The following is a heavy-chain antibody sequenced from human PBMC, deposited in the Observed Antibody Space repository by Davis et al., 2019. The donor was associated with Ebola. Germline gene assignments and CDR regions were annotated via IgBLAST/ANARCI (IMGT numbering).Heavy chain of an antibody. CDR3: ARDLYLGSWNYYGMDV. D-gene: IGHD2-2*02. Sequence: GGPLRPSFAPSGFTFSSYAMSWFRQASGKGLEWVSPIMGTGGSTSYAVPVKGRCTISRDNAKNSLYLQMNSLRAEDTAVYYCARDLYLGSWNYYGMDVWGQGTTVTVSS. J-gene: IGHJ6*02. CDR1: GFTFSSYA. V-gene: IGHV3-23*01. CDR2: IMGTGGST.